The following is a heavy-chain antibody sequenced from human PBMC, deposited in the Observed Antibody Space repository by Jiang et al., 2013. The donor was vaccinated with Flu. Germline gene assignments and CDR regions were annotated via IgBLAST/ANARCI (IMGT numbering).Heavy chain of an antibody. Sequence: GSGLVKPSETLSLTCTVSGGSMCSYYWSWIRQPPGKGLEWIGYIYDCGSTNYNPSLKSRVTTSVDTPRNQFSLRLSSVTAADTAVYYCATGGGDSSGWLGRGRYGMNVWGQGTTVTVSS. J-gene: IGHJ6*02. V-gene: IGHV4-59*01. D-gene: IGHD6-19*01. CDR2: IYDCGST. CDR1: GGSMCSYY. CDR3: ATGGGDSSGWLGRGRYGMNV.